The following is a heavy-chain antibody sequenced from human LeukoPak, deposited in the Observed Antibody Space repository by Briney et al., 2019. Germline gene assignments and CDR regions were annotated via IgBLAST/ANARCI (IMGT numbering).Heavy chain of an antibody. CDR1: GYTFTSYG. J-gene: IGHJ6*03. CDR3: ARVPRQSHYYYYMDV. Sequence: GASVKVSCKASGYTFTSYGISWVRQAPGQGLEWMGWISAYNGNTNYAQKLQGRVTMTTDTSTSTAYMELRSLRSDDTAVYYCARVPRQSHYYYYMDVWAKGTTVTVSS. CDR2: ISAYNGNT. D-gene: IGHD1-1*01. V-gene: IGHV1-18*01.